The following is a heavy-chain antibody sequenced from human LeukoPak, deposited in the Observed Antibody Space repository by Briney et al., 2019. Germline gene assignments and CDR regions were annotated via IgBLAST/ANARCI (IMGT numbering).Heavy chain of an antibody. CDR3: SANFDF. J-gene: IGHJ4*02. CDR1: GFTFTNYG. V-gene: IGHV3-33*01. CDR2: IWYDGSNQ. Sequence: GGSLRLSCAASGFTFTNYGMHWVRQAPGKGLEWVAVIWYDGSNQYYADSVKGRFTISRDNSKNTLYLQMNSLRAEDTAVYYRSANFDFWGQGTLVTVSS. D-gene: IGHD6-25*01.